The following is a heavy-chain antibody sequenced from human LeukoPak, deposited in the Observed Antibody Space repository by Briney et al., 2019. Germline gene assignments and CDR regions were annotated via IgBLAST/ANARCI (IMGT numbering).Heavy chain of an antibody. D-gene: IGHD6-13*01. Sequence: PGGSLRLSCAASGFTVSDNYMTWVRQAPGKGLEWVSIIYGGSTYYADSVKGRFTISRDNSKNTVYLQMNSLRAEDTAVYYCAKDRRRIAAIDYWGQGTLVTVSS. CDR1: GFTVSDNY. J-gene: IGHJ4*02. V-gene: IGHV3-53*01. CDR3: AKDRRRIAAIDY. CDR2: IYGGST.